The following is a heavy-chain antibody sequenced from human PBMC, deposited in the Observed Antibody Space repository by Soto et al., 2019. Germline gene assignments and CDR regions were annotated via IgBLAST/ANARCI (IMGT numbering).Heavy chain of an antibody. V-gene: IGHV4-34*01. CDR2: INHSGST. J-gene: IGHJ4*02. CDR3: ARGRQVDIVATIPYYFDY. D-gene: IGHD5-12*01. CDR1: GGCFSGYY. Sequence: SESLALTCAVYGGCFSGYYGSWIRRPPGKGLEWIGEINHSGSTNYNPSLKSRVTISVDTSKNQFSLKLSSVTAADTAVYYCARGRQVDIVATIPYYFDYWGQGTLVTVSS.